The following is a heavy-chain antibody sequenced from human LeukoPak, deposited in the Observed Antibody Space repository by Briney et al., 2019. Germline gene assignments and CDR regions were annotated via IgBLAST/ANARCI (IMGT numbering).Heavy chain of an antibody. CDR2: IWYDGSNK. CDR1: GITFSSYG. J-gene: IGHJ3*02. V-gene: IGHV3-33*01. Sequence: GGSPRLSCAASGITFSSYGMHWVRQAPGKGLEWVAVIWYDGSNKYYADSVKGRFTISRDNSKNTLYLQMNSLRAEDTAVYYCASDLDWTVTVGAFDIWGQGTMVTVSS. CDR3: ASDLDWTVTVGAFDI. D-gene: IGHD4-17*01.